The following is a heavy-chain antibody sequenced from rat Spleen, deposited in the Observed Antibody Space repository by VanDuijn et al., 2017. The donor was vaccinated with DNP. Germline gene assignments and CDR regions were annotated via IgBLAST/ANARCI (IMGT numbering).Heavy chain of an antibody. CDR2: ISIGSGNT. Sequence: EVQLVESDGGLVQPGRSLKLSCAASGFSFSGYYMAWVRQAPTKGLEWVASISIGSGNTYYRDSVKGRFTISRDNAKSTLYLQMDSLRSEDTSTYYCAKVGSPGYFDYWGQGVMVTLSS. CDR1: GFSFSGYY. V-gene: IGHV5-25*01. D-gene: IGHD5-1*01. J-gene: IGHJ2*01. CDR3: AKVGSPGYFDY.